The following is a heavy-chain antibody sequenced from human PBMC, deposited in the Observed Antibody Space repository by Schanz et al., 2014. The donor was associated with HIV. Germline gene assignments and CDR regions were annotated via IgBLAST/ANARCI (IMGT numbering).Heavy chain of an antibody. D-gene: IGHD6-19*01. Sequence: QVQLVESGGGVVQPGRSLRLSCTASGLTFSSSIMHWVRQAPGKGLEWAAGMSHDGFSKYFADSVKGRFAISREDSKNTVHLQMDSLRPEDTAVYYCAREGESSGRAGLFDLRGQGAMVTVSS. CDR1: GLTFSSSI. V-gene: IGHV3-30*09. J-gene: IGHJ3*01. CDR3: AREGESSGRAGLFDL. CDR2: MSHDGFSK.